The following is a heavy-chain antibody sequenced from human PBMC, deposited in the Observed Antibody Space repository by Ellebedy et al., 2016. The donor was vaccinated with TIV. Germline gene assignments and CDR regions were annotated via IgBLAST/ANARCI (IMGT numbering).Heavy chain of an antibody. Sequence: SETLSLXXTVSGDSISATDYYWGWIRQPPGKGLEWIGGIHFAGTTFYNPSVWSRVTISVDTSKEQFTLQLSSVAAADTAVYYCARRGPSYSLEVWGRGTTVTVSS. CDR3: ARRGPSYSLEV. J-gene: IGHJ6*02. V-gene: IGHV4-39*01. CDR2: IHFAGTT. D-gene: IGHD2-15*01. CDR1: GDSISATDYY.